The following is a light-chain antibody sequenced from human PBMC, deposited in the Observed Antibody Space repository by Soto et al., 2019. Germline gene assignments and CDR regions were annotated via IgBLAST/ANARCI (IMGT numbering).Light chain of an antibody. CDR1: SSDVGGYNY. CDR2: EVS. V-gene: IGLV2-8*01. Sequence: QSALTQPPSASGSPGQSVTISCTGTSSDVGGYNYVSWYQQYPGKAPKLMIYEVSKRPSGVPDRFSGSKSGNTASLTVSGLQAEDEADYYCSSYAGSNEGVFGTGTKLTGL. J-gene: IGLJ1*01. CDR3: SSYAGSNEGV.